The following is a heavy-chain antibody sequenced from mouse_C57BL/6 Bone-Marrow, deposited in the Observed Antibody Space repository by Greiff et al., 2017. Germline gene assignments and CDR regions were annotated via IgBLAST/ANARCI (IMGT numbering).Heavy chain of an antibody. Sequence: EVQVVESGGGLVQPGGSMKLSCAASGFTFSDAWMDWVRQSPEKGLEWVAEIRNKANNHATYYAESVKGMFTISRDDSKSSVYLQMNSLRAEDTGIYYCTRLITTVVATPPWFAYWGQGTLVTVSA. CDR1: GFTFSDAW. V-gene: IGHV6-6*01. D-gene: IGHD1-1*01. CDR3: TRLITTVVATPPWFAY. CDR2: IRNKANNHAT. J-gene: IGHJ3*01.